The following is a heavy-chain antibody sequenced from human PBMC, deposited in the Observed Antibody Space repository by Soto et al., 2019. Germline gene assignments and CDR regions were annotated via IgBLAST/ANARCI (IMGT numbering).Heavy chain of an antibody. CDR2: ISAYNGNT. CDR3: ARVVPAAMHLPNYYYYMDV. V-gene: IGHV1-18*01. J-gene: IGHJ6*03. Sequence: ASVKVSCKASGYTFTSYGISWVRQAPGQGLEWMGWISAYNGNTNYAQKLQGRVTMTTDTSTSTAYMELRSLRSDDTAVYYCARVVPAAMHLPNYYYYMDVWGKGTTVTVSS. D-gene: IGHD2-2*01. CDR1: GYTFTSYG.